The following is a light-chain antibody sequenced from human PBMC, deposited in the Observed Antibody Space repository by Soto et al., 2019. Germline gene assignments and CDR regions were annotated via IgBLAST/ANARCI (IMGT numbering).Light chain of an antibody. CDR3: QQYDNWPPWT. V-gene: IGKV3-15*01. J-gene: IGKJ1*01. CDR2: GAS. CDR1: PSVPNF. Sequence: EFVLTQSPATLSLSPGDRATLSCRASPSVPNFLAWYQQKPGQVPRLLIYGASARAAGIPARFSGSGSGTEFTLTISSLQSEDFGVYYCQQYDNWPPWTFGQGTKVDIK.